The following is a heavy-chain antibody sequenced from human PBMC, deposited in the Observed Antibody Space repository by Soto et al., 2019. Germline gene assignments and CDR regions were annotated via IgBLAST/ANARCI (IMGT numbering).Heavy chain of an antibody. CDR1: GGTFSSYA. V-gene: IGHV1-18*01. CDR3: ARDLVKVGFIAVAGTGDY. D-gene: IGHD6-19*01. J-gene: IGHJ4*01. CDR2: ISAYNGNT. Sequence: QVQLVQSGAEVKKPGSSVKVSCKASGGTFSSYAISWVRQAPGQGLEWMGWISAYNGNTNYAQKLQGRVTMTTDTSTSTAYMELRSLSSDDTAVYYCARDLVKVGFIAVAGTGDYWGQEPWSPSPQ.